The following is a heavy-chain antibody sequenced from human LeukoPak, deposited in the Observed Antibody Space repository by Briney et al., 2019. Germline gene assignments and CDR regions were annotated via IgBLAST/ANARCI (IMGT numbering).Heavy chain of an antibody. D-gene: IGHD1-1*01. CDR2: IDPRDGST. Sequence: ASVTVSCKASGYTFTRYNIHWVRQAPGQGLEWMGIIDPRDGSTTYAQKFQGRVTMTRDTSTTTVFMELSSLKSEDTAMYNCVLFYAGRPNYWGQGTLVTVSS. J-gene: IGHJ4*02. V-gene: IGHV1-46*01. CDR3: VLFYAGRPNY. CDR1: GYTFTRYN.